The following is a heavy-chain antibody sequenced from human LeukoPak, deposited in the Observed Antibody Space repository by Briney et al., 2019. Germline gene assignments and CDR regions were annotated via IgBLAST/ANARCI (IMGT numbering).Heavy chain of an antibody. J-gene: IGHJ3*02. CDR2: IYPGDSDT. V-gene: IGHV5-51*01. CDR1: GYSFTSYW. CDR3: ARRRGWYFGAFDI. Sequence: GESLKISCKGSGYSFTSYWIGWVRQMPGKGLKWMGIIYPGDSDTRYSPSFQGQATISADKSISTAYLQWSSLKASDTAMYYCARRRGWYFGAFDIWGQGTMVTVSS. D-gene: IGHD6-19*01.